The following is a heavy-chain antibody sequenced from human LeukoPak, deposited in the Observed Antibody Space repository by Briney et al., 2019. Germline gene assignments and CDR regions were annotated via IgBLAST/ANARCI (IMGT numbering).Heavy chain of an antibody. CDR3: ATHAGYSVYPSDY. CDR2: IYYSGST. CDR1: GGSISSSSYY. V-gene: IGHV4-39*01. D-gene: IGHD5/OR15-5a*01. Sequence: KPSETLSLTCTVSGGSISSSSYYWGWIRQPPGKGLEWFGSIYYSGSTYYNPSVKGRFTISVDTSKNQFSLKLSSVTAADTAVYYCATHAGYSVYPSDYWGQGTLVTVSS. J-gene: IGHJ4*02.